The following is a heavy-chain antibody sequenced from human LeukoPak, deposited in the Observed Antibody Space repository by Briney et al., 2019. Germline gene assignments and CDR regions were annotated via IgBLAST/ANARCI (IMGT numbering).Heavy chain of an antibody. Sequence: GGSLRLPCAASGFTFSSYAMSWVRQAPGKGLEWVSAIRGSGGSTYYADSVKGRFTISRDNSKNTLYLQMNSLRAEDTAVYYCAKARHRLVGAVPPDYWGQGTLVTVSS. CDR3: AKARHRLVGAVPPDY. V-gene: IGHV3-23*01. J-gene: IGHJ4*02. D-gene: IGHD1-26*01. CDR2: IRGSGGST. CDR1: GFTFSSYA.